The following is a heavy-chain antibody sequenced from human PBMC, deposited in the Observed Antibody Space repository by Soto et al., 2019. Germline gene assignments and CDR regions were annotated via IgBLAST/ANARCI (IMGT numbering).Heavy chain of an antibody. J-gene: IGHJ6*02. CDR2: IIPIFGTA. CDR1: GGTFSSYA. CDR3: GGGWDYYDSSGYYFSPYYYGMDV. D-gene: IGHD3-22*01. Sequence: SVKVSCKASGGTFSSYAISWVRQAPGQGLEWMGGIIPIFGTANYAQKFQGRVTITADESTSTAYMELSSLRSEDTAVYYCGGGWDYYDSSGYYFSPYYYGMDVWGQGTTVTVSS. V-gene: IGHV1-69*13.